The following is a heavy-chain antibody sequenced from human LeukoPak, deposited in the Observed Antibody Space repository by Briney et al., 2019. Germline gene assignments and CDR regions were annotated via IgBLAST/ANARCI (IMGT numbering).Heavy chain of an antibody. D-gene: IGHD6-13*01. CDR3: ARSPGIAADDNWFDP. CDR1: GGSISDYN. CDR2: IYTSGST. Sequence: PSETLSLTCTVSGGSISDYNWSWIRQSAGRRLEWIGRIYTSGSTNYNPSLKSRVTMSLDTSKNQFSLKLSSVTAADTAVYYCARSPGIAADDNWFDPWGQGTLVTVSS. V-gene: IGHV4-4*07. J-gene: IGHJ5*02.